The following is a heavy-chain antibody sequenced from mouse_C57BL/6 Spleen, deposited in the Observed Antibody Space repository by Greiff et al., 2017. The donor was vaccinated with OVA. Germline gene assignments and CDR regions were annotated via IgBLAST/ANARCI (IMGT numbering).Heavy chain of an antibody. CDR3: ARGALGGDFDY. CDR2: INPNNGGT. CDR1: GYTFTDYY. J-gene: IGHJ2*01. Sequence: VQLQQSGPELVKPGASVKISCKASGYTFTDYYMNWVKQSHGKSLEWIGDINPNNGGTSYNQKFKGKATLTVDKSSSTAYMELRSLTSEDSAVYYCARGALGGDFDYWGQGTTLTVSS. V-gene: IGHV1-26*01. D-gene: IGHD4-1*01.